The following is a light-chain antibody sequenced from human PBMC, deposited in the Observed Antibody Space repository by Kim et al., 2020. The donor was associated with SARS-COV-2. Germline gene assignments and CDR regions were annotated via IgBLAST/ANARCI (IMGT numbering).Light chain of an antibody. CDR2: GSS. J-gene: IGKJ1*01. Sequence: AGPQGERATLACRASQSVSSNLAWDQQKRGQPPRLLIYGSSTRATGIPTRFRGSGSGNEFTLTISSLQSEDFAVYYCQQKNKGRTLGRGTKVDIK. V-gene: IGKV3-15*01. CDR3: QQKNKGRT. CDR1: QSVSSN.